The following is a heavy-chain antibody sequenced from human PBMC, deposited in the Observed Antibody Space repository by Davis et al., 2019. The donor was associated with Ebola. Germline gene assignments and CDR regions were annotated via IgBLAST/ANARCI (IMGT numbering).Heavy chain of an antibody. CDR1: GFTFSSYW. Sequence: GESLKISCAASGFTFSSYWMHWVRQAPGKGLVWVSRINSDGSSTSYADSVKGRFTISRGNAKNTLYLQMNSLRAEDTAVYYCARDDRDGGNSGGFDYWGQGTLVTVSS. CDR2: INSDGSST. CDR3: ARDDRDGGNSGGFDY. D-gene: IGHD4-23*01. J-gene: IGHJ4*02. V-gene: IGHV3-74*01.